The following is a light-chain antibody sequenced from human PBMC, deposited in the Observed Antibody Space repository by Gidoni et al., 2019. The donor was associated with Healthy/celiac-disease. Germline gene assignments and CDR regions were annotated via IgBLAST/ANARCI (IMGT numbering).Light chain of an antibody. CDR1: QSVSSY. Sequence: IALTQSPATLSLSPGESATLSCRASQSVSSYLAWYQQKPGQAPRLLIYDASHRATGIPARFSGSGSVTDFTLTISRLAPEDFAVYYCQQRSNWPPLTFGGGTKVEIK. CDR3: QQRSNWPPLT. J-gene: IGKJ4*01. V-gene: IGKV3-11*01. CDR2: DAS.